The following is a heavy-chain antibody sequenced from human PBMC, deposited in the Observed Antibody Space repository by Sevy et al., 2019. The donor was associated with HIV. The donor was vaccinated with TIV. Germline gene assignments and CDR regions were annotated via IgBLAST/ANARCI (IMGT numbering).Heavy chain of an antibody. CDR1: GFTFSSYG. CDR2: IGFDGSHK. D-gene: IGHD2-21*01. J-gene: IGHJ4*02. Sequence: GGSLRLSCAASGFTFSSYGMHWVSQAPGKGLEWVAFIGFDGSHKYYVDSVKGRFTISRDNSKNTLYLEMNSLRAEDTAVYYCATHGGGDCYLDYWGQGTLVTVSS. V-gene: IGHV3-30*02. CDR3: ATHGGGDCYLDY.